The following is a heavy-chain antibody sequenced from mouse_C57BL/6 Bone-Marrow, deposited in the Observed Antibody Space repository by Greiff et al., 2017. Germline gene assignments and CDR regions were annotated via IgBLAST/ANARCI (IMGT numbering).Heavy chain of an antibody. Sequence: EVKVVESGGGLVKPGGSLKLSCAASGFTFSSYAMSWVRQTPDKRLEWVATISDGGSYTYYPDNVKGRFTISRDNAKNNLYLQMSHLKSEDTAMYYCARDPLYYGNYDYWGQGTTLTVSS. CDR3: ARDPLYYGNYDY. V-gene: IGHV5-4*01. CDR2: ISDGGSYT. J-gene: IGHJ2*01. CDR1: GFTFSSYA. D-gene: IGHD2-1*01.